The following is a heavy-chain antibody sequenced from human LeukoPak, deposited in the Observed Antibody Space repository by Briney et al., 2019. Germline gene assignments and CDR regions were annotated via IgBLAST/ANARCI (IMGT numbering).Heavy chain of an antibody. J-gene: IGHJ5*02. V-gene: IGHV4-31*03. CDR3: ASQYDSSLKWFDP. D-gene: IGHD3-22*01. Sequence: SETLSLTCTVSGGSISTGGYYWSWIRQYPEKGLEWIGYIYYSGSTYYNPFLKSRVTISLDTSKHQFSLKLSSVTAADTAVYYCASQYDSSLKWFDPWGQGTLVTVSS. CDR2: IYYSGST. CDR1: GGSISTGGYY.